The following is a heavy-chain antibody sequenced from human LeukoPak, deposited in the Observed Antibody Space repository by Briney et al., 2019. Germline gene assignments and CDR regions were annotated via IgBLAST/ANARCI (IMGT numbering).Heavy chain of an antibody. Sequence: ASVKVSCKASGYTFTSYDINWVRQATGQGLEWMGWMNPNSGNTDYAQKFQGRVTITRNTSISTAYMELSSLRSEDTAVYYCARLHSSSWYLYYFDYWGQGTLVTVSS. V-gene: IGHV1-8*03. CDR3: ARLHSSSWYLYYFDY. CDR1: GYTFTSYD. J-gene: IGHJ4*02. CDR2: MNPNSGNT. D-gene: IGHD6-13*01.